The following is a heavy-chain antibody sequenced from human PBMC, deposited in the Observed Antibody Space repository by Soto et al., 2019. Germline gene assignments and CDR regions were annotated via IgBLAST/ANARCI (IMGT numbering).Heavy chain of an antibody. Sequence: QVQLVQSGAEVKKPGSSVKVSCKASGGTFSSYAISWVRQAPGQGLEWMGGIIPIFGRANYAHKFQGRVTITADESTSTAYMELSSLRSEDTAVYYCARADYSNYVAAYYYYVIDVWGQGSTVTVSS. D-gene: IGHD4-4*01. V-gene: IGHV1-69*01. CDR3: ARADYSNYVAAYYYYVIDV. CDR1: GGTFSSYA. J-gene: IGHJ6*02. CDR2: IIPIFGRA.